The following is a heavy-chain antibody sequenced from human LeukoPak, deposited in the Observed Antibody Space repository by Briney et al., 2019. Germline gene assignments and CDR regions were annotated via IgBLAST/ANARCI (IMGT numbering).Heavy chain of an antibody. D-gene: IGHD6-13*01. CDR2: ISYDGSNK. J-gene: IGHJ5*02. Sequence: HPGRSLRLSCAASGFTFSSYGMHWVRQAPGKGLEWVAVISYDGSNKYYADSVKGRFTISRDNSKNTLYLQMNSLRAEDTAVYYCAKPRYSSSSGNGGFAPWGQGTLVTVSS. CDR3: AKPRYSSSSGNGGFAP. CDR1: GFTFSSYG. V-gene: IGHV3-30*18.